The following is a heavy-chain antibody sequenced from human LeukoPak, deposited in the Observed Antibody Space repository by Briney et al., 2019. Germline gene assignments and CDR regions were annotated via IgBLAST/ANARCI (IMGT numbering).Heavy chain of an antibody. CDR1: GGTFSSYA. D-gene: IGHD3-3*01. CDR3: ARDGVWSGYFVIDY. CDR2: ISAYNGNT. Sequence: SVKVSCKASGGTFSSYAISWVRQAPGQGLEWMGWISAYNGNTNYAQKLQGRVTMTTDTSTSTAYMELRSLRSDDTAVYYCARDGVWSGYFVIDYWGQGTLVTVSS. V-gene: IGHV1-18*01. J-gene: IGHJ4*02.